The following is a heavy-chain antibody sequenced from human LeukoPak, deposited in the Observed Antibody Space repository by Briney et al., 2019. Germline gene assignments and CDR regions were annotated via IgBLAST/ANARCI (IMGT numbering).Heavy chain of an antibody. Sequence: ASVKVSCKASGYTFTSYYMHWVRKAPGQGLEWMGIINPSGGSTSYAQKFQGRVTMTRDTSTSTVYMELSSLRSEDTAVYYCASLATIGSDSFDIWGQGTMVTVSS. V-gene: IGHV1-46*01. CDR1: GYTFTSYY. CDR3: ASLATIGSDSFDI. J-gene: IGHJ3*02. CDR2: INPSGGST. D-gene: IGHD2-2*03.